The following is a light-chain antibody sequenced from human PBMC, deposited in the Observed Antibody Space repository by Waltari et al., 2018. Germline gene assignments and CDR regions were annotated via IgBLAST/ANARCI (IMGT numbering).Light chain of an antibody. CDR2: GTS. J-gene: IGKJ1*01. CDR3: QQSYSAPPWT. CDR1: QSISTS. Sequence: DIQMTQSPSSLSASVGDRVTITCRASQSISTSLTWYQQKPGKAPTLLIYGTSSLQSGVPSRCSGRRSGTDFTLNISSLQPEDFATYYCQQSYSAPPWTFGQGTVVEVK. V-gene: IGKV1-39*01.